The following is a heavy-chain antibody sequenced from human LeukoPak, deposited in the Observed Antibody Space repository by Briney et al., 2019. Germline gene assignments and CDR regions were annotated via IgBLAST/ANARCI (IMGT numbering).Heavy chain of an antibody. V-gene: IGHV3-23*01. J-gene: IGHJ4*02. D-gene: IGHD4-17*01. CDR2: ISSSGGST. CDR1: GFTFSSYW. Sequence: GGSLRLSCAASGFTFSSYWMHWVRQAPGKGLEWVSAISSSGGSTFYADSMKGRFTISRDNSKNTLYLQMDSLRAEDTAVYFCAKLDYGDYWGQGTLVTVSS. CDR3: AKLDYGDY.